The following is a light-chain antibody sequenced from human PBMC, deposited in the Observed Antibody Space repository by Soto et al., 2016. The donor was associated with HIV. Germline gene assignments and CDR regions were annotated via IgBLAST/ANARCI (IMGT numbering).Light chain of an antibody. Sequence: SYVLTQPPSVSVAPGKTAIITCGGDNIGGKNVHWYQQRPGQAPLLFIYDNTDRPSGIPERFSGSNSGNTATLTISRVEAGDEADYYCQVWDTYTDHWVFAGGTKLTVL. CDR2: DNT. J-gene: IGLJ3*02. CDR1: NIGGKN. CDR3: QVWDTYTDHWV. V-gene: IGLV3-21*04.